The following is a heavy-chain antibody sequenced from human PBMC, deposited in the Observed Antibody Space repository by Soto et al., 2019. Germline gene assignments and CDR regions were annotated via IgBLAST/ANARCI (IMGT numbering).Heavy chain of an antibody. CDR2: INHSGST. D-gene: IGHD3-16*02. Sequence: SETLSLTCAVYGGSFSGYYWSWIRQPPGKGLEWIGEINHSGSTNYNPSLKSRVTISVDTSKNQFSLKLSSVTAADTAVYYCARQARIVWGSYRTYYFDYWGQGTLVTVSS. V-gene: IGHV4-34*01. CDR3: ARQARIVWGSYRTYYFDY. J-gene: IGHJ4*02. CDR1: GGSFSGYY.